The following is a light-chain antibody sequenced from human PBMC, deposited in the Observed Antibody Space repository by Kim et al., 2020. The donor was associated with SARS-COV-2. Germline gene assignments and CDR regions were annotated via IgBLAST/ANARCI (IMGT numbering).Light chain of an antibody. CDR3: QQYNTYSGT. CDR2: KAS. J-gene: IGKJ1*01. V-gene: IGKV1-5*03. CDR1: QSISTW. Sequence: ASVGDRVTITGRASQSISTWLAWYQHKPGKAPNLLIYKASSLESGVPSRFSGSGSGTEFTLTISSLQPDDFATYYCQQYNTYSGTFGQGTKVDIK.